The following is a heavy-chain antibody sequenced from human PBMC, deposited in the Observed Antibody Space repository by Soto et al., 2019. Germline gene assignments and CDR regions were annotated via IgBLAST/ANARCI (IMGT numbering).Heavy chain of an antibody. D-gene: IGHD2-15*01. CDR1: GFTFSSCT. J-gene: IGHJ6*02. CDR2: ISPSTSHI. Sequence: EVHLVESGGGLVKPGGSLRLSCAVSGFTFSSCTMNWVRQAPGKGLEWVSSISPSTSHIYYADSVKGRFTISRDNAKNSLFLQMNSLRAEDRAVYYCSGCSGGACHQTYGMDVWGQGTTVTVSS. CDR3: SGCSGGACHQTYGMDV. V-gene: IGHV3-21*01.